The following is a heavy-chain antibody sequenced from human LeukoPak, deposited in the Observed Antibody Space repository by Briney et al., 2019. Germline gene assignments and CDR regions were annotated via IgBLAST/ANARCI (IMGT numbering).Heavy chain of an antibody. Sequence: ASVKVSCKASGFSFTHYGISWMRQVRGQGLEWMGWISEKGHTNYAQKFRGRVTMTTDTATTTAYMELATLTYDDTAVYYCARGKAIFLDVWGKGTTVSVSS. D-gene: IGHD3-3*01. CDR2: ISEKGHT. V-gene: IGHV1-18*01. CDR1: GFSFTHYG. CDR3: ARGKAIFLDV. J-gene: IGHJ6*04.